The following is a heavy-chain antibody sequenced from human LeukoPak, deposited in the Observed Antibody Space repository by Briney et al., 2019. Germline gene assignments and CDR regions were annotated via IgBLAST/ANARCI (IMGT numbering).Heavy chain of an antibody. Sequence: SVKVSCKASGGTFSSYAISWVRQAPGQGLEWMGGIIPIFGTANYAQKFQGRVTITADESTSTAYMELSSLRAEDTAVYYCARDGGGGATYVSYWGQGTLVTVSP. V-gene: IGHV1-69*13. CDR3: ARDGGGGATYVSY. CDR2: IIPIFGTA. D-gene: IGHD1-26*01. J-gene: IGHJ4*02. CDR1: GGTFSSYA.